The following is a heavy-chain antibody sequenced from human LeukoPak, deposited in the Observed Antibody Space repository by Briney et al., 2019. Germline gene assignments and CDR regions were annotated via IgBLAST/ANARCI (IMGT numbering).Heavy chain of an antibody. J-gene: IGHJ4*02. Sequence: GGSLRLSCAASGFTFSSYSMNWVRQAPGEGLEWVSSISSSSSYIYYADSVKGRFTISRDNAKNSLYLQMNSLRAEDTAVYYCARDKSAARGYYFDYWGQGTLVTVSS. CDR1: GFTFSSYS. CDR2: ISSSSSYI. V-gene: IGHV3-21*01. CDR3: ARDKSAARGYYFDY. D-gene: IGHD6-6*01.